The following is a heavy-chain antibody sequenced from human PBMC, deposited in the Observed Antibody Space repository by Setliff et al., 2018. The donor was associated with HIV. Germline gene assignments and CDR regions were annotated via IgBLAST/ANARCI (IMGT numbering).Heavy chain of an antibody. Sequence: PGGSLRLSCAASGFTFSSYEMNWVRQAPGKGLEWVSYISSSGSTIYYADSVKGRFTISRDDSKNTLYLQMNSLRVEDTAVYYCAKDIASDLVHLFDYWGQGTLVTVSS. CDR3: AKDIASDLVHLFDY. CDR1: GFTFSSYE. D-gene: IGHD2-15*01. CDR2: ISSSGSTI. V-gene: IGHV3-48*03. J-gene: IGHJ4*02.